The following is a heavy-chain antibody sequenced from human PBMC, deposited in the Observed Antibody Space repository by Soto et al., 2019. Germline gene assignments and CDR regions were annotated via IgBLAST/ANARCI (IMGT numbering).Heavy chain of an antibody. CDR1: GVSISSDY. J-gene: IGHJ5*02. V-gene: IGHV4-59*01. Sequence: PSETLSLTCTVSGVSISSDYWSWIRQPPGKGLEWIGYIYYRGSTNYNPSLKSRASISVDRSKNQFSLKLSSVTAADTAVYFCARQGVELTTIWANWFDPWGQGTLVTVSS. CDR3: ARQGVELTTIWANWFDP. D-gene: IGHD4-4*01. CDR2: IYYRGST.